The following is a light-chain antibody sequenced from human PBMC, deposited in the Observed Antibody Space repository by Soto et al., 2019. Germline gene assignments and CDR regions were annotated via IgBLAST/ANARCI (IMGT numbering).Light chain of an antibody. CDR1: SSDVGGYKY. J-gene: IGLJ1*01. Sequence: QSALTQPASVSGSPGQSITISCTGTSSDVGGYKYVSWYQQHPGKAPKLMIFEVSYRPSGVSNRFSGSKSGNTASLTISGLQAEDEADYFCSSYTSSDTLYVFGSGTKLTVL. CDR3: SSYTSSDTLYV. CDR2: EVS. V-gene: IGLV2-14*01.